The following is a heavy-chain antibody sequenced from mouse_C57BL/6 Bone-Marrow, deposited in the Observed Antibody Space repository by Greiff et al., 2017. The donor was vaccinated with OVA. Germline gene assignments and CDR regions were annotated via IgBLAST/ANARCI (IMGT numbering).Heavy chain of an antibody. J-gene: IGHJ3*01. CDR1: GYTFTSYW. CDR3: ARSFLYYYGSSYVGWFAY. CDR2: INPSNGGT. Sequence: QVQLQQSGTELVKPGASVKLSCKASGYTFTSYWMHWVKQRPGQGLEWIGNINPSNGGTNYNEKFKSKATLTVDKSSSTAYMQLSSLTSEDSAVYYCARSFLYYYGSSYVGWFAYWGQGTLVTVSA. V-gene: IGHV1-53*01. D-gene: IGHD1-1*01.